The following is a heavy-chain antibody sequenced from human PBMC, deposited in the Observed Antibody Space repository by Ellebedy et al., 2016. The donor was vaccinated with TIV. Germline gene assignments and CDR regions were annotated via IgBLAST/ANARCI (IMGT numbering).Heavy chain of an antibody. CDR2: IYHSGST. D-gene: IGHD3-22*01. J-gene: IGHJ5*02. Sequence: SETLSLTXAVSGGSISSSNWWSWVRQPPGKGLEWIGEIYHSGSTNYNPSLKSRVTISVDTSKNQFSLKLSSVTAADTAVYYCARSGDSSGYWVTYWFDPWGQGTLVTVSS. CDR1: GGSISSSNW. CDR3: ARSGDSSGYWVTYWFDP. V-gene: IGHV4-4*02.